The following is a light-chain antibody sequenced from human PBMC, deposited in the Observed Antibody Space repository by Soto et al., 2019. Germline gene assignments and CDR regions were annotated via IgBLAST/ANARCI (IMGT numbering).Light chain of an antibody. J-gene: IGKJ5*01. CDR1: QSVSSN. V-gene: IGKV3-15*01. CDR2: GAS. CDR3: QQYNNWPPIT. Sequence: DIVMTHSPATLSGSPGERSTLSCRASQSVSSNLAWYQQKPGQAPRLLIYGASTRATGIPARFSGSGSGTEFTLTISSLQSEDFAVYYCQQYNNWPPITFGQGTRLEIK.